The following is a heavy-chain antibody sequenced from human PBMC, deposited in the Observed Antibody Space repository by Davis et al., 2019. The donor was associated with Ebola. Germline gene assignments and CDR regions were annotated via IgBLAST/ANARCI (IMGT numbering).Heavy chain of an antibody. CDR2: ISSSGSTI. CDR3: ARVHPTEDYYDSSAYNGGSLDAFDI. Sequence: GESLKISCAASGFTFSDYYMSWIRQAPGKGLEWVSYISSSGSTIYYADSVKGRFTISRDNAKNSLYLQMNSLRAEDTAVYYCARVHPTEDYYDSSAYNGGSLDAFDIWGQGTMVTVSS. D-gene: IGHD3-22*01. V-gene: IGHV3-11*01. CDR1: GFTFSDYY. J-gene: IGHJ3*02.